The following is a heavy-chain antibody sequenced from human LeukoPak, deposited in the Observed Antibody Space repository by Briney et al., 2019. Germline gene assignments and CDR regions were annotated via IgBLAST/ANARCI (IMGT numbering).Heavy chain of an antibody. CDR2: IYYSGSA. V-gene: IGHV4-39*01. CDR3: ARRSSRVRGVISPFDY. D-gene: IGHD3-10*01. CDR1: AGSISSSSYY. J-gene: IGHJ4*02. Sequence: PSETLSLTCTVSAGSISSSSYYWGWIRQPPGKGLEWIGSIYYSGSAYYNPSLKSRVTISVDTSKNQFSLKLSSVTAADTAVYYCARRSSRVRGVISPFDYWGQGTLVTVSS.